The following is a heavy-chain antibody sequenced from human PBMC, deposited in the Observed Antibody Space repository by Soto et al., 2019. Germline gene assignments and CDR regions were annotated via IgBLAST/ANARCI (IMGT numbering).Heavy chain of an antibody. CDR2: ISSSSSYI. V-gene: IGHV3-21*01. J-gene: IGHJ4*02. Sequence: PGGSLRLSFAASGFTFSSYSMNWVRQAPGKGLEWVSSISSSSSYIYYADSVKGRFTISRDNAKNSLYLQMNSLRAEDMAVYYCARDPFKVAVAGPYFDYWGQGTLVTVSS. CDR1: GFTFSSYS. D-gene: IGHD6-19*01. CDR3: ARDPFKVAVAGPYFDY.